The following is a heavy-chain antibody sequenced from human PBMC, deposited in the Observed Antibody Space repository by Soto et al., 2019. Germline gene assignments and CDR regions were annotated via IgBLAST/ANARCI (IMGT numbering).Heavy chain of an antibody. CDR2: IIPIFGTA. D-gene: IGHD3-3*01. CDR3: AREDYDFWRGYPWFDP. J-gene: IGHJ5*02. Sequence: VASVKVSCKASGGTFSSYAISWVRQAPGQGLEWMGGIIPIFGTANYAQKFQGRVTITADESTSTAYMELSSLRSEETAVYYCAREDYDFWRGYPWFDPWGQGTPVTVSS. CDR1: GGTFSSYA. V-gene: IGHV1-69*13.